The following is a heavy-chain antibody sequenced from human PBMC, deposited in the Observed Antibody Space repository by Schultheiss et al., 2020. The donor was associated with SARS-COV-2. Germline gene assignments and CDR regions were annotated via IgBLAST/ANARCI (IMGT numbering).Heavy chain of an antibody. Sequence: GGSLRLSCAASGFTFSSYSMNWVRQAPGKGLEWVSSISSSSSYIYYADSVKGRFTISRDNAKNSLYLQMNSLRAEDTAVYYCARDQRGYSSGWLPFDYWGQGTLVTVSS. V-gene: IGHV3-21*01. J-gene: IGHJ4*02. CDR2: ISSSSSYI. D-gene: IGHD6-19*01. CDR3: ARDQRGYSSGWLPFDY. CDR1: GFTFSSYS.